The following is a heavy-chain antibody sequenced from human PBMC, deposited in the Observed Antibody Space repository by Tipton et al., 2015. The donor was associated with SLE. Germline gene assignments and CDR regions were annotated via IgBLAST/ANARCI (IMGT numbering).Heavy chain of an antibody. CDR1: GFTFSSYA. Sequence: SLRLSCAASGFTFSSYAMSWVRQAPGKGLEWVSAISGSGGSTCYADSVKGRFTISRDNSKNTLYLQMNSLRAEDTAVYYCAKDPSGCSGGSCYGYWGQGTLVTVSS. D-gene: IGHD2-15*01. J-gene: IGHJ4*02. CDR3: AKDPSGCSGGSCYGY. V-gene: IGHV3-23*01. CDR2: ISGSGGST.